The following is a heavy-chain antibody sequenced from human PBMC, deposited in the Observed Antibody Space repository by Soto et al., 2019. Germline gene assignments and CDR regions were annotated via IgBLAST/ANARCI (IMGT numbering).Heavy chain of an antibody. CDR3: TTDTTVTTADKRFDP. V-gene: IGHV3-15*01. CDR1: GFTFSNAW. Sequence: PGGSLRLSCAASGFTFSNAWMSWVRQAPGKGLEWVGRIKSKTDGGTTDYDAPVKGRFTISRDDSKNTLYLQMNSLKTEDTAVYYCTTDTTVTTADKRFDPWGQGTLVTVSS. J-gene: IGHJ5*02. D-gene: IGHD4-17*01. CDR2: IKSKTDGGTT.